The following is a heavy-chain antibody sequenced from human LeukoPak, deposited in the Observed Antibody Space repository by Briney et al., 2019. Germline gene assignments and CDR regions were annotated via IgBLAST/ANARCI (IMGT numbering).Heavy chain of an antibody. Sequence: GGSLRLSCAASGFTFSSYAMSWVRQAPGKGLEWVSAISGSGGSTYYADSVKGRFTISRDNSKNTLYLQMDSLRGEDTAVYYRAKRYIGNYYFDLWGQGTLVTVSS. CDR2: ISGSGGST. D-gene: IGHD3-16*02. V-gene: IGHV3-23*01. J-gene: IGHJ4*02. CDR3: AKRYIGNYYFDL. CDR1: GFTFSSYA.